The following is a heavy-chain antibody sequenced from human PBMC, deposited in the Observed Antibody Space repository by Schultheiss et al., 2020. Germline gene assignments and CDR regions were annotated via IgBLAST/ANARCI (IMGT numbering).Heavy chain of an antibody. Sequence: GGSLRLSCAASGFTFSSYAMHWVRQAPGKGLEWVSRINSDGSSTSYADSVKGRFTISRDNAKNSLYLQMNSLRAEDMAVYYCARVRGAYYYYYGMDVWGQGTTVTGYS. J-gene: IGHJ6*02. CDR2: INSDGSST. CDR3: ARVRGAYYYYYGMDV. V-gene: IGHV3-74*01. D-gene: IGHD1-26*01. CDR1: GFTFSSYA.